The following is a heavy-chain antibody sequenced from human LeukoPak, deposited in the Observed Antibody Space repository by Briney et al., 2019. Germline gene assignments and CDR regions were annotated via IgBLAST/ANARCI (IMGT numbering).Heavy chain of an antibody. J-gene: IGHJ5*02. D-gene: IGHD6-13*01. CDR2: IDPSDSYT. CDR1: GYSFTSYW. V-gene: IGHV5-10-1*01. Sequence: NRGESLRSSCKGSGYSFTSYWISWVRQMPGKGLEWMGRIDPSDSYTNYSPSFQGHVTISADKSISTAYLQWSSLKASDTAMYYCARAGGSSRWFDPWGQGTLVTVSS. CDR3: ARAGGSSRWFDP.